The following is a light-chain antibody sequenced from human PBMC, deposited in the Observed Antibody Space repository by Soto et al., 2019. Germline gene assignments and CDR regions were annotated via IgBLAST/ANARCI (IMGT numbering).Light chain of an antibody. J-gene: IGKJ1*01. CDR3: QHYNSYSEA. V-gene: IGKV1-5*01. CDR1: QSVSIW. Sequence: DIQMTQSPSTLSASVGDRVTITCRASQSVSIWLAWYQQKPGRAPKLLIYTASTWESGVPSRFSGSGSGTEFTLTISSLQPDDFATYYCQHYNSYSEAFGQGTKVDIK. CDR2: TAS.